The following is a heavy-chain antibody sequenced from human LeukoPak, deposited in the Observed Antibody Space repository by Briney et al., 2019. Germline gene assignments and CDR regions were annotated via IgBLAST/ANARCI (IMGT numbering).Heavy chain of an antibody. V-gene: IGHV3-30*18. CDR2: ISYGGSNK. CDR1: GFTFSSYG. Sequence: PGGSLRLYCAASGFTFSSYGMHWVRQAPGKGLEWVAVISYGGSNKYYADSVKGRFTISRDNSKNTLYLQMNSLRAEDTAVYYCAKRLNHAYGDYSGWHSFDYWGQGTLVTVSS. D-gene: IGHD4-17*01. J-gene: IGHJ4*02. CDR3: AKRLNHAYGDYSGWHSFDY.